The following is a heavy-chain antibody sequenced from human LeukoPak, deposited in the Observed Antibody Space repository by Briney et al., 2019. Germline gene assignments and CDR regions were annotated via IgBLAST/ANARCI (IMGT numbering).Heavy chain of an antibody. CDR2: IYYSGST. Sequence: RPSETLSLTCTVSGGSISSSSYYWGWIRQPPGKGLEWIGSIYYSGSTYYNPSLKSRVTISVDKSKNQFSLKLSSVTAADTAVYYCAREGGDYNRNWFDPWGQGTLVTVSS. V-gene: IGHV4-39*07. D-gene: IGHD4-17*01. J-gene: IGHJ5*02. CDR3: AREGGDYNRNWFDP. CDR1: GGSISSSSYY.